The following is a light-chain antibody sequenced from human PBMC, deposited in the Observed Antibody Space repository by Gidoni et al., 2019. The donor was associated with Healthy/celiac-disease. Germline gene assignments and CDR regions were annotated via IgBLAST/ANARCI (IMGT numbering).Light chain of an antibody. J-gene: IGKJ1*01. CDR2: GAS. Sequence: LSLSPGDRATLSCRASQSFRSSYLAWYQQKPGQAPRLLIYGASSRATGIPDRFSGSGSGTDFTLTISRLEPEDFAVYYCQQYGSSPTWTFGQGTKVEIK. CDR3: QQYGSSPTWT. V-gene: IGKV3-20*01. CDR1: QSFRSSY.